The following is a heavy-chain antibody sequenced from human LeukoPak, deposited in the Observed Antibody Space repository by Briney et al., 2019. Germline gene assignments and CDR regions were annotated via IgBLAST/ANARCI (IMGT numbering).Heavy chain of an antibody. D-gene: IGHD3-16*01. CDR2: LYSGGST. CDR3: TYFTFGGVNLLDY. CDR1: GFTVNNNY. J-gene: IGHJ4*02. Sequence: GGSLRLSCAASGFTVNNNYMSWVRQAPGKGLEWVSVLYSGGSTYHADSVKGRFAISRDNSKNTLYLQMNSLRAEDTAVYYCTYFTFGGVNLLDYWGQGTLVTVSS. V-gene: IGHV3-53*01.